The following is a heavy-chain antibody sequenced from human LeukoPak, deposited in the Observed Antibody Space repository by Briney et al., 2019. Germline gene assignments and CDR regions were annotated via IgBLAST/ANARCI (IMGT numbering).Heavy chain of an antibody. V-gene: IGHV3-30*18. Sequence: GGSLRLSCAASGFTFSSYGMHWVRQAPGKGLEWVAVISYDGSNKYYADSVKGRFAISRDNSKNTLYLQMNSLRAEDTAVYYCAKLGDYGDHYYFDYWGQGTLVTVSS. CDR1: GFTFSSYG. D-gene: IGHD4-17*01. CDR3: AKLGDYGDHYYFDY. CDR2: ISYDGSNK. J-gene: IGHJ4*02.